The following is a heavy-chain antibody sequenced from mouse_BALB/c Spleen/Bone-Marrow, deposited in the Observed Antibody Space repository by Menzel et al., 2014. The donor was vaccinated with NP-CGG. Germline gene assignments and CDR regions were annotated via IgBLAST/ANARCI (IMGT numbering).Heavy chain of an antibody. Sequence: GGLVKPGGSLKLSCAASGFTFSSYAMSWVRQTPEKRLEWVASISSGGSTYYPASVKGRFTISRDNAKSTLYLQMSSLNSEDTAMYYCTRRPLQANSYFDCWGQGTTLTVSS. CDR1: GFTFSSYA. V-gene: IGHV5-6*03. J-gene: IGHJ2*01. D-gene: IGHD3-2*02. CDR2: ISSGGST. CDR3: TRRPLQANSYFDC.